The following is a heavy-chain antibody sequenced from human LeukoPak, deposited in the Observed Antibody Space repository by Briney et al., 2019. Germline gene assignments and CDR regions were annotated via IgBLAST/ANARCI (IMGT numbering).Heavy chain of an antibody. CDR3: ARECRLYGSGSYYYCYGMDV. V-gene: IGHV1-2*02. J-gene: IGHJ6*02. CDR1: GYTFTGYY. D-gene: IGHD3-10*01. Sequence: GASVKDSCKASGYTFTGYYMHWVRQAPGQGLEWMGWVNPNSGGTNYAQKFQGRVTMTRDTSISTAYMELSRLRSDDTAVYYCARECRLYGSGSYYYCYGMDVLGQGTTVTVSS. CDR2: VNPNSGGT.